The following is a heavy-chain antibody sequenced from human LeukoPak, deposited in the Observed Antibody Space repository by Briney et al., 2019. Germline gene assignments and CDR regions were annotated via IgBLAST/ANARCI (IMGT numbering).Heavy chain of an antibody. V-gene: IGHV1-3*01. Sequence: ASVKVSCKTSGNTFTKYVIHWVRQAPGQRLEWMGWINAGNGNTKYSQKFQGRVTITRDTSASTAYMELSSLRSEDTAVYYCASASSGWYRAYDYWGQGTLVTVSS. CDR3: ASASSGWYRAYDY. D-gene: IGHD6-19*01. J-gene: IGHJ4*02. CDR1: GNTFTKYV. CDR2: INAGNGNT.